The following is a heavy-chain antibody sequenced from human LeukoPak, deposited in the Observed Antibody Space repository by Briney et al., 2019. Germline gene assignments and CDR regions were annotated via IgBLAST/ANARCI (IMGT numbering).Heavy chain of an antibody. Sequence: GASVKVPCKASRGTFSNYAISWVRQAPGQGLEWMGGIIPNSGGTNYAQKFQGRVTMTEDTSTDTAYMELSSLRSEDTAVYYCATDKAGITMIVGRYWCFDLWGRGTLVTVSS. D-gene: IGHD3-22*01. CDR1: RGTFSNYA. V-gene: IGHV1-69*10. J-gene: IGHJ2*01. CDR3: ATDKAGITMIVGRYWCFDL. CDR2: IIPNSGGT.